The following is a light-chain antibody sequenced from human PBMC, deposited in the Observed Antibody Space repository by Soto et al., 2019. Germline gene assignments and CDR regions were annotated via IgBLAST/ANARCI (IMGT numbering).Light chain of an antibody. CDR1: QSISSW. V-gene: IGKV1-5*01. Sequence: DIQMTQSPSTLSASVGDRVTITCRASQSISSWLAWYQQKPGKAPKVLIYDASSLESGVPSRFSGSGSGTEFSLTISSLQPDDFATYYCQQGSYTLTFGGGTKLEMK. CDR3: QQGSYTLT. CDR2: DAS. J-gene: IGKJ4*01.